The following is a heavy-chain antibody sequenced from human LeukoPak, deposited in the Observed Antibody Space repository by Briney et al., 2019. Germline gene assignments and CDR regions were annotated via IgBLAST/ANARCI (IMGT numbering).Heavy chain of an antibody. Sequence: GASVKVSCKASGYTFNSYYIHWVRQAPGQGHEWMGLVNPIFEITKYAQTFQGRVTVTRDTSTSTVFMELRGLIAEDTAVYYCARSYDSSGSDAFFDHWGQGTLVTVSS. V-gene: IGHV1-46*02. CDR1: GYTFNSYY. D-gene: IGHD3-22*01. CDR3: ARSYDSSGSDAFFDH. CDR2: VNPIFEIT. J-gene: IGHJ4*02.